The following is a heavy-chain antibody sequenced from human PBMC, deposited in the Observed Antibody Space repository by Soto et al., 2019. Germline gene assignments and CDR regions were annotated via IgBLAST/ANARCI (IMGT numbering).Heavy chain of an antibody. CDR3: AKGRGDGYFDL. V-gene: IGHV3-23*01. J-gene: IGHJ2*01. CDR2: IGGTSGST. Sequence: EVQLLESGGGLVQPGGSLRLSCAASGFTFNNFAMGWVRQAPGKGLEWVSTIGGTSGSTYYADSVKGRFTISRDNSKNMLYLQLNSLRAEDTAIYYCAKGRGDGYFDLWGRGTLVTVSS. CDR1: GFTFNNFA. D-gene: IGHD7-27*01.